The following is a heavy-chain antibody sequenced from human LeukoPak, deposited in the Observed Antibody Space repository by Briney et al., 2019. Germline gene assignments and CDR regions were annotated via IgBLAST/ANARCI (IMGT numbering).Heavy chain of an antibody. V-gene: IGHV1-46*01. CDR3: ARDRNGDQRANAFDI. CDR1: GLTLTTYF. Sequence: SVKASCKASGLTLTTYFIHWVRQSPGQGLEWMGKINPSGDTTTYAAKFQGRITMTRNTTTSTVYMELSSLRSEDTAVYYCARDRNGDQRANAFDIWGQGTMVTVSS. CDR2: INPSGDTT. J-gene: IGHJ3*02. D-gene: IGHD2-21*02.